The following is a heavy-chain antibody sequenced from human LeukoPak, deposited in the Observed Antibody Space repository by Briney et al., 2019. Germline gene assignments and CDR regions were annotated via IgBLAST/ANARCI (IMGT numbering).Heavy chain of an antibody. Sequence: SQTLSLTFAISGDSVSSNSAAWNWIRQSPSRGLEWLGRTYCRSKWYNDYAVSVKSRITINPDTSKNQFSLQLNSVTPEDTAVYYCARGLGVVVPAARSWFDPWGQGTLVTVSS. CDR1: GDSVSSNSAA. CDR3: ARGLGVVVPAARSWFDP. CDR2: TYCRSKWYN. D-gene: IGHD2-2*01. J-gene: IGHJ5*02. V-gene: IGHV6-1*01.